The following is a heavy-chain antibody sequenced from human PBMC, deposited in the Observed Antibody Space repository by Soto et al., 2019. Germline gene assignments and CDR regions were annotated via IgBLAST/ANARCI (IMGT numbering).Heavy chain of an antibody. CDR3: AREGYISSWYACVAFDI. Sequence: SETLSLTCTVSGGSISSYYWSWIRQPPGKGLEWIGYIYYSGSTNYNPSLKSRVTISVDTSKNQFSLKLSSVTAADTAVYYCAREGYISSWYACVAFDIWGQGTMVT. V-gene: IGHV4-59*01. D-gene: IGHD6-13*01. J-gene: IGHJ3*02. CDR1: GGSISSYY. CDR2: IYYSGST.